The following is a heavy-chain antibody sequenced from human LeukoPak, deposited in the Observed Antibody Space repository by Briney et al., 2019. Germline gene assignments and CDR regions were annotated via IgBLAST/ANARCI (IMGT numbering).Heavy chain of an antibody. CDR3: ARNRALAAAGRYYYYSLDV. V-gene: IGHV5-51*01. CDR1: GYSFTSYW. D-gene: IGHD6-13*01. J-gene: IGHJ6*02. CDR2: IYPGDSDT. Sequence: PGESLKISCKGSGYSFTSYWIGWVRQMPGKGLEWMGIIYPGDSDTGYSPSFQGQVTISADKSISTAYLQWSSLKASDTAMYYCARNRALAAAGRYYYYSLDVWGQGTTVTVSS.